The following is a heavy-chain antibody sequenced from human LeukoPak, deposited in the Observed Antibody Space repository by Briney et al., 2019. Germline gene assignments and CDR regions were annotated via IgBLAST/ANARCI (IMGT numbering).Heavy chain of an antibody. CDR1: GYSVNSAYS. Sequence: SETLSLTCTVSGYSVNSAYSWGWIRQSPGKGLEWIGSLYPSGSTYYNPSLKSRVTISVDTSKNQFSLKLSSVTAADTAVYYCARSREPFDYWGQGTLVTVSS. D-gene: IGHD1-14*01. CDR3: ARSREPFDY. V-gene: IGHV4-38-2*02. J-gene: IGHJ4*02. CDR2: LYPSGST.